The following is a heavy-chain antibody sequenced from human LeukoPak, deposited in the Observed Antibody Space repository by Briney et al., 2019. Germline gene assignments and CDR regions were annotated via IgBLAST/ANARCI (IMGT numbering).Heavy chain of an antibody. CDR2: ISSHGFNI. CDR1: GFTFSDYW. CDR3: ARAGSSSGYFDS. J-gene: IGHJ4*02. D-gene: IGHD6-6*01. Sequence: TGGSLRLSCAASGFTFSDYWMSWVRQAPGKGLEWVSYISSHGFNIYYADSVKGRFTISRDNAETSLFLQLNSLRAEDTAVYYCARAGSSSGYFDSWGQGTLVTVSS. V-gene: IGHV3-11*04.